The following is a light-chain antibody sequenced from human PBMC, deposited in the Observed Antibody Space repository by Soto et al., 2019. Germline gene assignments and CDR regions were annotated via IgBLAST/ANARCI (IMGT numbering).Light chain of an antibody. CDR1: ESVLYRSNGRNY. CDR3: QQDTTTPFT. V-gene: IGKV4-1*01. CDR2: WAS. J-gene: IGKJ2*01. Sequence: DIVMTQSPDSLAVSLGERATMHCKSSESVLYRSNGRNYLAWYQQKPGQPPKVLFYWASTRESGVPDRFSGSGSGTDFTLTISSLQAEDVAVYFCQQDTTTPFTFGQGTKLEIK.